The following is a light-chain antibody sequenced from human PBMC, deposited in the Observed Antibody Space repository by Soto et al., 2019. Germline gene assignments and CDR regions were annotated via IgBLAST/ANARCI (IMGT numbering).Light chain of an antibody. V-gene: IGLV2-14*03. CDR1: SSDVGGYNY. J-gene: IGLJ1*01. Sequence: QSALTQPASVSGSPGQSITISCTGTSSDVGGYNYVSWYQHHPGKAPKLISYDVTNRPSGFSNPFSGSKSGNTASLTISGLQPEDEADYYCRSYTTSNTRQIVFGTGTKVTVL. CDR3: RSYTTSNTRQIV. CDR2: DVT.